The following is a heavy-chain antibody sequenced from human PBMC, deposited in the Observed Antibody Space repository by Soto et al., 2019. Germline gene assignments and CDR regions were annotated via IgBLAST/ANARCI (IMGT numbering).Heavy chain of an antibody. CDR2: IKGKSDGGKT. J-gene: IGHJ6*02. CDR1: GSTFSNAW. Sequence: EVQLVESGGGLVKPGGSLRLSCAASGSTFSNAWMNWVRQAPGKGLEWVGRIKGKSDGGKTDYAAPVKGRFIISRDDSXYXXXLXXXXXXXXXXXXXXXXXXXXXXXXXXXSYGLDVWGQGTTVTVSS. V-gene: IGHV3-15*07. CDR3: XXXXXXXXXXXXSYGLDV.